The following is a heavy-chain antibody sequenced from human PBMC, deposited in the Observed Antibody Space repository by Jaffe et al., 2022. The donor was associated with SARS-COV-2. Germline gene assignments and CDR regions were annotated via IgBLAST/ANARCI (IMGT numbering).Heavy chain of an antibody. V-gene: IGHV3-53*01. D-gene: IGHD4-17*01. CDR1: GFSVSSNH. CDR3: AKIDYGEDY. Sequence: EVQLVESGGGLIQPGGSLRLSCAASGFSVSSNHISWVRQAPGKGLEWVSVIYSSGGTFYADSVRGRFTISRDNSKNTLYLQMNSLRAEDTAVYYCAKIDYGEDYWGQGTLVTVSS. CDR2: IYSSGGT. J-gene: IGHJ4*02.